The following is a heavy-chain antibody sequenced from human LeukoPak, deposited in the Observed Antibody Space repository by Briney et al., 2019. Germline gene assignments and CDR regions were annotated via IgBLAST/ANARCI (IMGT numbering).Heavy chain of an antibody. J-gene: IGHJ4*02. Sequence: ASVKVSCKASGYTFTSYCMHWVRQAPGQGLEWMGIINPSGGSTSYAQKFQGRVTITRNTSISTAYMELSSLRSEDTAVYYCARGRRGDYWGQGTLVTVSS. CDR3: ARGRRGDY. CDR2: INPSGGST. CDR1: GYTFTSYC. V-gene: IGHV1-46*01.